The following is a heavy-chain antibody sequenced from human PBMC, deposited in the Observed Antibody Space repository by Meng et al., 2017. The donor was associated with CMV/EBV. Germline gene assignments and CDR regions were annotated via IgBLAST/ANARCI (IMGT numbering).Heavy chain of an antibody. CDR1: GFTFDDYA. Sequence: SLKISCAASGFTFDDYAMHWVRQAPGKDLEWVSGISWNSGSIGYADSVKGRFTISRDNAKNSLYLQMNSLRAEDTALYYYANSVNCGGDCFYFDYWGQGTLVTVSS. D-gene: IGHD2-21*01. J-gene: IGHJ4*02. CDR2: ISWNSGSI. CDR3: ANSVNCGGDCFYFDY. V-gene: IGHV3-9*01.